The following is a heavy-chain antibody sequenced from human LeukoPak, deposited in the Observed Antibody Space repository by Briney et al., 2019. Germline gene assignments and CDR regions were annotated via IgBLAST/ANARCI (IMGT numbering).Heavy chain of an antibody. CDR3: ARQGRYSRLAFDI. V-gene: IGHV3-74*01. J-gene: IGHJ3*02. CDR1: GFTFISYW. CDR2: INRDGSST. Sequence: GGSLRLSCAASGFTFISYWMHGVRQAPGKGLVWVSRINRDGSSTSYADSVKGRFTVSRDNANNTLYLQMNSLRAEDTAVYYCARQGRYSRLAFDIWGQGTMVTVSS. D-gene: IGHD5-12*01.